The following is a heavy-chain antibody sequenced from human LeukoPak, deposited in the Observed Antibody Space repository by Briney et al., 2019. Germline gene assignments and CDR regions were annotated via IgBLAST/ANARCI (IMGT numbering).Heavy chain of an antibody. CDR1: GGSISSYY. J-gene: IGHJ4*02. D-gene: IGHD3-3*01. CDR3: ARRGNYDFWSGLFDY. V-gene: IGHV4-59*08. Sequence: PSETLSLTCTVSGGSISSYYWSWIRQPPGKGLEWIGYIYYSGSTNYNPSLKSRVTISVDTSKNQFSLKLSSVTAAGTAVYYCARRGNYDFWSGLFDYWGQGTLVTVSS. CDR2: IYYSGST.